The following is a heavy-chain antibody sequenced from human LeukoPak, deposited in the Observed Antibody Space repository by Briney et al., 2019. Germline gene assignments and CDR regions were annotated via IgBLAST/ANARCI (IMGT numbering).Heavy chain of an antibody. CDR2: TYYSGSS. CDR3: ARDHGDYLKWFDP. D-gene: IGHD4-17*01. CDR1: DGSISSSY. J-gene: IGHJ5*02. Sequence: PSETLSLTCTVSDGSISSSYWSWIRQPPGKGLEWIGSTYYSGSSNYNPSLKSRVTISVDTSRNQFSLKLSSVTAADTAVYYRARDHGDYLKWFDPWGQGTLVTVSS. V-gene: IGHV4-59*01.